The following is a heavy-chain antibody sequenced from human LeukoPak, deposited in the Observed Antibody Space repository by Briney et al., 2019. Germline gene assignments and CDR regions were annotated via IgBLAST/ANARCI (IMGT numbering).Heavy chain of an antibody. CDR3: ARDPHYDILIGGDDALDI. Sequence: SQTLSLTCTVSGGSISSGDYYWSWIRQPPGKGLEWIGYIYYSGSTYYNPSLKSRVTISVDTSKNQFSLKLSSVTAADTAVYYCARDPHYDILIGGDDALDIWGQGTMVTVSS. D-gene: IGHD3-9*01. J-gene: IGHJ3*02. CDR1: GGSISSGDYY. V-gene: IGHV4-30-4*01. CDR2: IYYSGST.